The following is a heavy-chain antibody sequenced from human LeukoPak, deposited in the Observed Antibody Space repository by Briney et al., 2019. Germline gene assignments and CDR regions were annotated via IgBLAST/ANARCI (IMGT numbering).Heavy chain of an antibody. CDR3: ARADYDYVWGSYRQYYFDY. CDR1: GYMFTGYY. V-gene: IGHV1-2*02. Sequence: ASVKVSCKASGYMFTGYYIHWVRQAPGQGLEWMGWIIPNSGGTNYAQKFQGRVTMTRDPSISTAYMELSRMRSDDMAVYYCARADYDYVWGSYRQYYFDYWGQGTLVTVSS. D-gene: IGHD3-16*02. CDR2: IIPNSGGT. J-gene: IGHJ4*02.